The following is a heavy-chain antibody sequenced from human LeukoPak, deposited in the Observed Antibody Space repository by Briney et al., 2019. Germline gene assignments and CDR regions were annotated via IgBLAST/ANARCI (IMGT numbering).Heavy chain of an antibody. CDR2: INPDGRDT. CDR3: TSWGDTTAEYFQR. V-gene: IGHV3-7*01. D-gene: IGHD2-21*02. CDR1: GFTFSSYD. Sequence: PGGSLRLSCAASGFTFSSYDMHWVRQAPGRGLEWVSHINPDGRDTYYVDSVKGRFTISRDNAQNSMYLQMNSLRVEDTAVYYCTSWGDTTAEYFQRWGQGTLVTVSS. J-gene: IGHJ1*01.